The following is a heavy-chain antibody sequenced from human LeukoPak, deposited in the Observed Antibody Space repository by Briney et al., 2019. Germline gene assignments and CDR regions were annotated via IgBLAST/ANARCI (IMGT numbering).Heavy chain of an antibody. J-gene: IGHJ4*02. Sequence: ASVKVSCKASGYXXTXXYVXXVXXAPGQXXXXMGXXNXNSGGTKYAXKFQGRVTMTRDTSISTAYMELSSLTSDDTALYYCXTDGAVAGTAYPEYWGQGTLVTVSS. V-gene: IGHV1-2*02. CDR1: GYXXTXXY. CDR3: XTDGAVAGTAYPEY. CDR2: XNXNSGGT. D-gene: IGHD6-19*01.